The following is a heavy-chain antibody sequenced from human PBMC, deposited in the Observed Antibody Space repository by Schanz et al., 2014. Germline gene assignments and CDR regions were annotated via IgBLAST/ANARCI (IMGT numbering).Heavy chain of an antibody. J-gene: IGHJ4*02. V-gene: IGHV1-18*01. Sequence: QVQVVQSGAEVKKPGASVKVSCKASGYTFTDYGVIWVRQAPGQGLEWMGWISTSNGNTNYIQKLQGRVTMTTDTSTSTAYMDLRSLRSDDTAVYYCARDQSPYTNSSDVRYFDDWGQGSLVTVSS. CDR2: ISTSNGNT. CDR1: GYTFTDYG. CDR3: ARDQSPYTNSSDVRYFDD. D-gene: IGHD6-6*01.